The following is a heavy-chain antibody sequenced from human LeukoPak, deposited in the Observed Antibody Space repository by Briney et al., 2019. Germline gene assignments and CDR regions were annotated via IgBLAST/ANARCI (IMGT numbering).Heavy chain of an antibody. D-gene: IGHD3-22*01. V-gene: IGHV4-39*07. CDR1: GGSISSSSYY. J-gene: IGHJ3*02. CDR2: IYHSGST. CDR3: ARDQAAYYDRSGYHYSSTAAAFDI. Sequence: SETLSLTCTVSGGSISSSSYYWGWIRQPPGKGLEWIGSIYHSGSTYFHPSLKSRVTISVDTSKNQFSLKPSSVTAADTAVYYCARDQAAYYDRSGYHYSSTAAAFDIWGQGTVVTVSS.